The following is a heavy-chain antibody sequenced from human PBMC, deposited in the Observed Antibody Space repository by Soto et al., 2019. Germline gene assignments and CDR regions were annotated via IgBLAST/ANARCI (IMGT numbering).Heavy chain of an antibody. Sequence: ASVKVSCKASGYTFTSYGISWVRQAPGQGLEWMGWVNPNTGNSGYAQKFQGRVTMTSDTSISTAHMELSSLRSEDTAVYYCARRAETNGWNGFGADKYYFDFWGQGTLVTVSS. D-gene: IGHD1-1*01. J-gene: IGHJ4*02. V-gene: IGHV1-8*02. CDR3: ARRAETNGWNGFGADKYYFDF. CDR2: VNPNTGNS. CDR1: GYTFTSYG.